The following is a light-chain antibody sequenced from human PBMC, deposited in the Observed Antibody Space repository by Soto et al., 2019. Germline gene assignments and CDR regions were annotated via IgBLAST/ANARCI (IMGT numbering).Light chain of an antibody. J-gene: IGKJ1*01. Sequence: DIQMTQSPSSLSASVGDRVTITCRASQGINNYLAWFQQKPGKAPKSLIYAAFSLHSGVPSKFSGNASGTDFTLTISSLKPEDFATYYCQQYNSFPRTFGQGTKVEIK. CDR1: QGINNY. CDR2: AAF. V-gene: IGKV1-16*02. CDR3: QQYNSFPRT.